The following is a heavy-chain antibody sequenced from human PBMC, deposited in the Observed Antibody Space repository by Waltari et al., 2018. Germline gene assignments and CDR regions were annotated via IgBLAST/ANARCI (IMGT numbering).Heavy chain of an antibody. D-gene: IGHD3-10*01. CDR2: ISWNSGSI. CDR1: GFTFDDYA. CDR3: AKEDYGSGFSY. J-gene: IGHJ4*02. V-gene: IGHV3-9*01. Sequence: EVQLVESGGGLVQPGRSLRLSCAASGFTFDDYAMHWVRQAPGKGLEWVSGISWNSGSIGYADSVKGRFTISRDNAKNSLYLQMNSLRAEDTALYYCAKEDYGSGFSYWGQGTLVTVSS.